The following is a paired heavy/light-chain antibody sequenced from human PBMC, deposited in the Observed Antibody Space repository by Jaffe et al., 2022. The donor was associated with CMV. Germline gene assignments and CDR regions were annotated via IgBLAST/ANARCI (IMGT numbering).Heavy chain of an antibody. D-gene: IGHD2-21*02. V-gene: IGHV3-72*01. CDR1: GFTFSDHY. CDR2: IRNKANSHTT. J-gene: IGHJ5*02. Sequence: EVQLVESGGGLVQPGGSLRLSCAASGFTFSDHYMDWVRQAPGKGLEWVGRIRNKANSHTTEYAASVKGRFTISRDDSENSLYLQMNSLRTEDTAVYHCIRGSSGSDWLSSDWFDPWGQGTQVTVSS. CDR3: IRGSSGSDWLSSDWFDP.
Light chain of an antibody. CDR3: LQHDTYPLT. J-gene: IGKJ4*01. V-gene: IGKV1-17*03. CDR1: QGISNS. CDR2: AAS. Sequence: DIQMTQSPSAMSASVGDRVTITCRASQGISNSLVWFQQKPGKVPQRLIYAASSLHSGVPSRFSGSGSGTDFTLTIISLQPEDFATYYCLQHDTYPLTFGGGTKVEIK.